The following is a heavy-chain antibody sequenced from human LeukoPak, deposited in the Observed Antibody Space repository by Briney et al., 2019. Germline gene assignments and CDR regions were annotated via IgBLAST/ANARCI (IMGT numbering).Heavy chain of an antibody. Sequence: PGGSLRLSCAASGFTFSSNWMSWVRQAPGKGLEWVANIKQDGSEKYYADSVKGRFTISRDNAKDSLYLQMNSLRAEDTAVYYCARETVAGWYGSYYYYYGMDVWGQGTTVTVSS. J-gene: IGHJ6*02. CDR2: IKQDGSEK. CDR1: GFTFSSNW. D-gene: IGHD6-19*01. CDR3: ARETVAGWYGSYYYYYGMDV. V-gene: IGHV3-7*01.